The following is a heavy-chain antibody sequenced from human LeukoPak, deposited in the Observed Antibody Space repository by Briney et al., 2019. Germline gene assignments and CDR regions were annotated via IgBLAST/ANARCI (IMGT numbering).Heavy chain of an antibody. CDR2: ISYNGSNK. D-gene: IGHD5-24*01. J-gene: IGHJ5*02. V-gene: IGHV3-30-3*01. CDR1: GFTFSSYA. CDR3: ARDRERWLQLNWFDP. Sequence: PGGSLRLSCAASGFTFSSYAMHWVRQAPGKGLERVAVISYNGSNKYYTDSVKGRFTISRDNSKNTLYLQMNSLRAEDTAVYYCARDRERWLQLNWFDPWGQGTLVTVSS.